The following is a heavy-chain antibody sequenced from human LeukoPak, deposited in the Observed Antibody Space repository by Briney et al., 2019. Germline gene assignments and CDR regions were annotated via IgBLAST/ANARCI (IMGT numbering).Heavy chain of an antibody. D-gene: IGHD1-26*01. J-gene: IGHJ6*03. Sequence: GGSLRLSCVVSGFTFSRYSMNWVRQAPGKGPEWVSSISSSGSYIYYADSVKGRFTISRDNAKNSLYLQMDSLRVEDTAEYYCARDPYSGNYGAYYYYYMDVWGKGTTVTVSS. V-gene: IGHV3-21*06. CDR2: ISSSGSYI. CDR1: GFTFSRYS. CDR3: ARDPYSGNYGAYYYYYMDV.